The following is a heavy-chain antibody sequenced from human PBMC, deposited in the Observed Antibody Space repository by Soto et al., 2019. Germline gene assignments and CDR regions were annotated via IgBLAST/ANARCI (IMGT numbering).Heavy chain of an antibody. D-gene: IGHD6-25*01. J-gene: IGHJ6*02. CDR2: IIPIFGTA. Sequence: QVQLVQSGAEVKKSGSSVKVSCKASGGTFSSYAISWVRQAPGQGLEWMGGIIPIFGTANYAQKFQGRVTITADESTSTAYMELSSLRSEDTAVYYCARGNSSATTDYYGMDVWGQGTTVTVSS. CDR1: GGTFSSYA. CDR3: ARGNSSATTDYYGMDV. V-gene: IGHV1-69*01.